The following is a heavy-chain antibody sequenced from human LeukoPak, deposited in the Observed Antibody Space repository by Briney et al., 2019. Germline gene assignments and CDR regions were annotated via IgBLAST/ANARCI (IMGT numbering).Heavy chain of an antibody. V-gene: IGHV3-7*05. J-gene: IGHJ4*02. Sequence: HPGGSLRLSCAASGFTFSSYWMSWVRQAPGKGLEWVANINQHGTDKYYVDSVKGRFTISRDNAKNSLYLQMSSLRAEDTAVYYCARVGYSDESIDYWGQGTLVTVSS. CDR2: INQHGTDK. CDR3: ARVGYSDESIDY. D-gene: IGHD4-17*01. CDR1: GFTFSSYW.